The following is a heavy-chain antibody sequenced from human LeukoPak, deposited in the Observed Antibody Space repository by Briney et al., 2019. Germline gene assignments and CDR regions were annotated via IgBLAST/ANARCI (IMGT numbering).Heavy chain of an antibody. J-gene: IGHJ4*02. CDR2: ISSSSSYI. Sequence: GGSLRLSCAASGFTFSSYSMNWVRQAPRKGLEWVSSISSSSSYIYYADSVKGRFTISRDNAKNSLYLQMNSLRAEDTAVYYCARSSYYYDSSGYYFDYWGQGTLVTVSS. V-gene: IGHV3-21*01. CDR3: ARSSYYYDSSGYYFDY. CDR1: GFTFSSYS. D-gene: IGHD3-22*01.